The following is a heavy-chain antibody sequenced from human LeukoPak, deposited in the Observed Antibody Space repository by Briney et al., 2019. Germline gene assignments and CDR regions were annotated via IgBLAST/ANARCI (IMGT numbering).Heavy chain of an antibody. CDR3: AKGGAARIAVAGTEGGD. CDR2: ISYDGSNK. V-gene: IGHV3-30*18. D-gene: IGHD6-19*01. J-gene: IGHJ4*02. CDR1: GFTFSSYG. Sequence: GGSLRLSCAASGFTFSSYGMHWVRQAPGKGLEWVAVISYDGSNKYYADSVKGRFTISRDNSKNTLYLQMNSLRAEDTAVYYCAKGGAARIAVAGTEGGDWGQGTLVTVSS.